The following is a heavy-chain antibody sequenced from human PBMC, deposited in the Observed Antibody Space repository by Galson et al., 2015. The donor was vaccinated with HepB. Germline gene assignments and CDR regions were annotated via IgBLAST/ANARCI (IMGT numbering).Heavy chain of an antibody. CDR2: TTWNGYSV. D-gene: IGHD3-22*01. CDR1: GFTLDDYA. CDR3: AKEAFDSSGRYFEYFDS. Sequence: SLRLPCAASGFTLDDYAMHWVRQTPGRGLEWVSSTTWNGYSVGYAACVHCRFAVPRDNPKNAGSLQMNSLRLEDTALYYCAKEAFDSSGRYFEYFDSWGQGALVTVSS. J-gene: IGHJ4*02. V-gene: IGHV3-9*01.